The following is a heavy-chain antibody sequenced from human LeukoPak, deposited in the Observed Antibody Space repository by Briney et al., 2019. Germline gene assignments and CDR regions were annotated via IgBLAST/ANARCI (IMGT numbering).Heavy chain of an antibody. D-gene: IGHD3-9*01. Sequence: PSETLSLTCTVSGGSISSYYWSWIRQPPGKGLEWIGYIYYSGSTNYNPSLKSRVTISVDTSKNQFSLKLSSVTAADTAVYYCAGVSVYYDILTGYPTRYYGMDVWGQGTTVTVSS. CDR3: AGVSVYYDILTGYPTRYYGMDV. CDR2: IYYSGST. J-gene: IGHJ6*02. V-gene: IGHV4-59*01. CDR1: GGSISSYY.